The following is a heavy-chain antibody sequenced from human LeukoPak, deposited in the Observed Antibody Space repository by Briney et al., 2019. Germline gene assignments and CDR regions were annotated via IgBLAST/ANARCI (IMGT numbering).Heavy chain of an antibody. D-gene: IGHD1-7*01. Sequence: RGESLKISCKGSGYRFTDYWIGWARQMPGKCLEWMGIIYPGDSDTRYSPSFQGQVTISADKSINTAHLQWSSLKASDTAMYYCARGAAGTIPDYYYFVLDVWGQGTTVTVSS. V-gene: IGHV5-51*01. CDR1: GYRFTDYW. CDR2: IYPGDSDT. J-gene: IGHJ6*02. CDR3: ARGAAGTIPDYYYFVLDV.